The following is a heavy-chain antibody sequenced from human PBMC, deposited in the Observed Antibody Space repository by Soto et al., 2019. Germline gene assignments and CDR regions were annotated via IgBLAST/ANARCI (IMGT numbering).Heavy chain of an antibody. CDR3: ARDVGYNYYKLDS. D-gene: IGHD1-1*01. CDR1: GFTFSRYG. J-gene: IGHJ4*02. CDR2: IWYDGSKR. V-gene: IGHV3-33*01. Sequence: QVQLVESGGGVVQPGTSLRLSCATSGFTFSRYGMQWVRQAPGKGLEWVDVIWYDGSKRYYAASVECRFTISRDNSKNTLYLQVNSLRAEDTAVYYCARDVGYNYYKLDSWGQGTLVTVSS.